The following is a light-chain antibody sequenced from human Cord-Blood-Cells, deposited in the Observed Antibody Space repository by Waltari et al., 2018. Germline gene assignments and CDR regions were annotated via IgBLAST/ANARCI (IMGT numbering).Light chain of an antibody. CDR1: SSNIGSNY. V-gene: IGLV1-47*01. Sequence: QSVLTQPPSASGTPGHRVTISSSRSSSNIGSNYVYWYQQLPGTAPKLLIYRNNQRPSGVPDRFSGSKSGTSASLAISGLRSEDEADYYCAAWDDSLSGRVFGGGTKLTVL. CDR3: AAWDDSLSGRV. J-gene: IGLJ3*02. CDR2: RNN.